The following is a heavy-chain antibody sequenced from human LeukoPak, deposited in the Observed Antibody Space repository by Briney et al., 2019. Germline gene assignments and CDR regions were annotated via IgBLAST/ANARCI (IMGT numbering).Heavy chain of an antibody. CDR1: GFTFSSYE. V-gene: IGHV3-48*03. Sequence: PGGSLRLSCAASGFTFSSYEMNWVRQAPGKGLEWVSYISSSGSTIYYADSVKGRFTISRDNAKNSLSLQMNSLRAEDTAVYYCVRPLMYYYGSEPYFWFDPWGQGTLDTVS. D-gene: IGHD3-10*01. J-gene: IGHJ5*02. CDR2: ISSSGSTI. CDR3: VRPLMYYYGSEPYFWFDP.